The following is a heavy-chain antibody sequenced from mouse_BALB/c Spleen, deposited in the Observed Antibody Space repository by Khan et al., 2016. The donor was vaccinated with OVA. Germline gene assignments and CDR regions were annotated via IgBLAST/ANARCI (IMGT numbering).Heavy chain of an antibody. CDR2: IFPGTGTT. CDR1: GYTFTSYW. V-gene: IGHV1S132*01. Sequence: QVQLQQSGAELVKPGASVRLSCKTSGYTFTSYWIQWVKQRPGQGLGWIGEIFPGTGTTYYNENFKGKATLTIDISSTTAYIQLSSLTSEDSAVYFCARGYFGNYECAYWGQGTLVTVSA. J-gene: IGHJ3*01. D-gene: IGHD2-1*01. CDR3: ARGYFGNYECAY.